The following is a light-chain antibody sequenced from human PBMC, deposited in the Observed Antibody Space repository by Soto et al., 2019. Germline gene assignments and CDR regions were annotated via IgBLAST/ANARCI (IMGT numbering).Light chain of an antibody. CDR2: YDS. CDR3: QVLDSSSDHYV. J-gene: IGLJ1*01. Sequence: SYELTQPPSVSVAPGKTARITCGGNNIGSKSVHWYQQKPGQAPVLVIYYDSDRPSGIPERFSGSNSGNTATLAISRVEAGDEADYYCQVLDSSSDHYVFGTGTKLTVL. CDR1: NIGSKS. V-gene: IGLV3-21*04.